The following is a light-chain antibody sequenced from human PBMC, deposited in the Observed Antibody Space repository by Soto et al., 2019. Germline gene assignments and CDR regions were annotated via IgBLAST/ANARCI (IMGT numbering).Light chain of an antibody. CDR1: SSDVGTYKP. Sequence: SALTQPASVSGSPGQSITISCTRTSSDVGTYKPVSWYQQYLGKAPKVIIYGDTKSPSGVSSRFSGSKSGNTASLTISRLQAEDEADYYCCSFAGSSTSFGGGTKVTVL. V-gene: IGLV2-23*01. CDR3: CSFAGSSTS. CDR2: GDT. J-gene: IGLJ3*02.